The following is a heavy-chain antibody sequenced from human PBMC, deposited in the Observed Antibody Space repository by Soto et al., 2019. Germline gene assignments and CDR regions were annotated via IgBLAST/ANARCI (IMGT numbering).Heavy chain of an antibody. D-gene: IGHD6-13*01. V-gene: IGHV4-59*01. J-gene: IGHJ6*02. CDR1: GGSISSYY. CDR2: IYYSGST. CDR3: ARKTPIAAAGTMYGMDV. Sequence: PETLSLTCTVSGGSISSYYCSWLRQPPGKGLEWIGDIYYSGSTNYNPSLKSRVTIAVDTSKNQFPLKLSSVTAADTAVYYCARKTPIAAAGTMYGMDVWGQGTTVTVSS.